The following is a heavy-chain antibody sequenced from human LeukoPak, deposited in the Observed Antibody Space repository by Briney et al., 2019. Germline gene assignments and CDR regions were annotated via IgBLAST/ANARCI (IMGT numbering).Heavy chain of an antibody. D-gene: IGHD6-13*01. J-gene: IGHJ6*02. CDR1: GFIFSNYL. CDR2: IKQDGSEK. CDR3: ARDVWQQLTPGPDNYYYYGMDV. Sequence: GGSLRLSCAASGFIFSNYLMSWVRQAPGKGLEWVANIKQDGSEKYYADSVKGRLTISRDNAKNSLYLQMNSLRAEDTAVYYCARDVWQQLTPGPDNYYYYGMDVWGQGTTVTVSS. V-gene: IGHV3-7*01.